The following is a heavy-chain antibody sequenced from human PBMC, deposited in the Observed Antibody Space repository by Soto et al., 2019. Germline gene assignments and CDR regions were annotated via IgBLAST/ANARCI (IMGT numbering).Heavy chain of an antibody. CDR2: ISSSATDM. Sequence: EVQLVESGGGLVKPGGSLRLSCEASGFAFNNYNMNWVRQAPGKGLEWVSSISSSATDMFYADSVKGRFTISRDNAKNALYLQMNSLRAKDTAVYYCTKDIFDNDSSGYPYDYWGQGTLVTVSS. CDR1: GFAFNNYN. J-gene: IGHJ4*02. CDR3: TKDIFDNDSSGYPYDY. V-gene: IGHV3-21*01. D-gene: IGHD3-22*01.